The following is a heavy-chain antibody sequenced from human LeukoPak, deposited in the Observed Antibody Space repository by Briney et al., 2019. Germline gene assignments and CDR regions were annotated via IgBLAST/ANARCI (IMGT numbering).Heavy chain of an antibody. V-gene: IGHV1-2*02. J-gene: IGHJ6*02. CDR3: ARDGPIVVVPAATYYYYYYGMDV. D-gene: IGHD2-2*01. CDR2: INPNSGGT. Sequence: ASVKVSCKASGYTFTGYYMYWVRQAPGQGLEWMGWINPNSGGTNYAQKFQGRVTMTRDTSISTAYMELSRLRSDDTAVYYCARDGPIVVVPAATYYYYYYGMDVWGQGTTVTVSS. CDR1: GYTFTGYY.